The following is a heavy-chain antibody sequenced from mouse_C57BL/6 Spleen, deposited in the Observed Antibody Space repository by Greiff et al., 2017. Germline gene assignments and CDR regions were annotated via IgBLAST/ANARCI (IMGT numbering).Heavy chain of an antibody. CDR3: AREGLGGAMDD. Sequence: VQLQQPGAELVKPGASVKLSCKASGYTFTSYWMHWVKQRPGQGLEWIGMIHPNSGSTNYNEKFKSKATLTVDKSSSTAYMQLSSLTSEDSAVYYCAREGLGGAMDDWGQGTSVTVSS. V-gene: IGHV1-64*01. J-gene: IGHJ4*01. CDR2: IHPNSGST. CDR1: GYTFTSYW.